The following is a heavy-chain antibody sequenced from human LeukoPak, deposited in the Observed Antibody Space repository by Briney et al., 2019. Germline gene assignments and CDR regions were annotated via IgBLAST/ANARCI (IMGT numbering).Heavy chain of an antibody. CDR3: ARDRDSSGYYLIDY. J-gene: IGHJ4*02. D-gene: IGHD3-22*01. V-gene: IGHV3-48*01. CDR2: ISSSSSTI. CDR1: GFTFSSYE. Sequence: GGSLRLSCAASGFTFSSYEMNWVRQAPGKGLEWVSYISSSSSTIYYADSVKGRFTISRDNAKNSLYLQMNSLRAEDTAVYYCARDRDSSGYYLIDYWGQGTLVTVSS.